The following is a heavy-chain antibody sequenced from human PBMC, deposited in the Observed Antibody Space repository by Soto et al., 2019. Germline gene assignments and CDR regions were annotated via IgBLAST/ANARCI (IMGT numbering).Heavy chain of an antibody. D-gene: IGHD1-26*01. CDR2: VYYSGST. CDR3: GRGGGHSGIFDY. CDR1: EGYISSYY. Sequence: PSQPKSLTYTVAEGYISSYYWSWIRQPPGKGLEWIGYVYYSGSTNYNPSLRSRVTISADTSKNKFSLNLTSVTAADTAVYYCGRGGGHSGIFDYWGQGTLVTV. V-gene: IGHV4-59*01. J-gene: IGHJ4*02.